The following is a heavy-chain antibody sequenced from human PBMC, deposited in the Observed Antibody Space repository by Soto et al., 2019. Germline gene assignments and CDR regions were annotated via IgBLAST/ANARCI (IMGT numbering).Heavy chain of an antibody. V-gene: IGHV4-38-2*01. CDR1: GCTISSRGY. CDR2: IYHSGST. J-gene: IGHJ6*02. CDR3: ARLAPIAAADGMDV. Sequence: TSAVSGCTISSRGYLRWIRKSPGKGLEWIGSIYHSGSTYYNPSLKSRVIISVDTSKNQFSLKLSSVTAADTAVYYCARLAPIAAADGMDVWGQGTTVTVSS. D-gene: IGHD6-13*01.